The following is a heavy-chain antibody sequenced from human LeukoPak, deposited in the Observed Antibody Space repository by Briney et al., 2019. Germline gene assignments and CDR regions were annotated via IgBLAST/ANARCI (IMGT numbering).Heavy chain of an antibody. J-gene: IGHJ6*02. CDR2: IYSGGST. CDR1: GFTVSSNY. Sequence: GGSLRLSCAASGFTVSSNYMSWVRQAPGKGLEWVSVIYSGGSTYYADSVKGRFTISRDNSKNTLYLQMNSLRAEDTAVYYCARDSHYDSSGYSFYYYYGMDVWGQGTTVTVSS. V-gene: IGHV3-66*01. D-gene: IGHD3-22*01. CDR3: ARDSHYDSSGYSFYYYYGMDV.